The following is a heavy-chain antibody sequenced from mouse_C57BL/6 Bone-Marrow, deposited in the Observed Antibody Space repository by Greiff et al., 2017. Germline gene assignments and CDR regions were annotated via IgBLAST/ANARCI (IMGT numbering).Heavy chain of an antibody. CDR1: GFTFSDYG. J-gene: IGHJ4*01. CDR2: ISSGSSTI. Sequence: EVHLVEPGGGLVKPGGSLKLSCAASGFTFSDYGMHWVRQAPEKGLEWVAYISSGSSTIYYADTVKGRFTISRDNATNTLFLQLTSLGSEDTAMYYCARGGDYWGQGTSVTVSS. V-gene: IGHV5-17*01. CDR3: ARGGDY.